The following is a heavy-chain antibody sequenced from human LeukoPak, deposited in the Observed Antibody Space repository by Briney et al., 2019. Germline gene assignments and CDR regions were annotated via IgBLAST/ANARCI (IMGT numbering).Heavy chain of an antibody. CDR1: GFTFTSFA. CDR3: AKDGREWPRSLDY. CDR2: ISTSGGGT. Sequence: GGSLRLSCAASGFTFTSFAMSWVRQAPGKGLEWVSGISTSGGGTYYPDSVKGRFTISRDNSKNTLYLQMNSLRAEDTAVYYCAKDGREWPRSLDYWGQGTLVTVSS. D-gene: IGHD5-12*01. J-gene: IGHJ4*02. V-gene: IGHV3-23*01.